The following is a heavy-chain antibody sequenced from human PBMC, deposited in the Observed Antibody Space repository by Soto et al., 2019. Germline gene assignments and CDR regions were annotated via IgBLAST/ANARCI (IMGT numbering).Heavy chain of an antibody. CDR3: AREGRDIVVVPAAIPHYYYYGMDV. D-gene: IGHD2-2*02. CDR1: GYTFTSYA. Sequence: ASVKVSCKASGYTFTSYAMNWVRQAPGQGLEWMGWINTNTGNPTYAQGFTGRFVFSLDTSVSTAYLQICSLKAEDTAVYYGAREGRDIVVVPAAIPHYYYYGMDVWGQGTTVTVSS. CDR2: INTNTGNP. J-gene: IGHJ6*02. V-gene: IGHV7-4-1*01.